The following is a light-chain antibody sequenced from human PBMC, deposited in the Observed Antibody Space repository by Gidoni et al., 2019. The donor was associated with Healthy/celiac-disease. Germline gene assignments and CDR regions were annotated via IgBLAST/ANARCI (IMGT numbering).Light chain of an antibody. CDR1: QSISSW. J-gene: IGKJ4*01. CDR2: KPS. Sequence: DIQMTQSPSTLSASVGDRVTITCRASQSISSWVAWYQQKPGKAPKPLIHKPSNLESGVPSRFSGSGSGTGFTLTISSLQPDDSATYYCQQYSSYPLTFGGGTKVEIK. V-gene: IGKV1-5*03. CDR3: QQYSSYPLT.